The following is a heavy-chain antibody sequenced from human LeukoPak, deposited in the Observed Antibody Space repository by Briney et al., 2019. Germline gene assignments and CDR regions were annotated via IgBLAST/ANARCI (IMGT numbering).Heavy chain of an antibody. CDR3: ARASTPRVIASFDY. D-gene: IGHD2-21*01. CDR2: INPNSGGT. V-gene: IGHV1-2*02. J-gene: IGHJ4*02. Sequence: ASVKVSCKASGYTFTGYYMHWVRQAPGQGLEWIGWINPNSGGTNYAQKFQGRVTMTRDTSISTAYMELSRLRSDDTAVYYCARASTPRVIASFDYWGQGSLVTVSS. CDR1: GYTFTGYY.